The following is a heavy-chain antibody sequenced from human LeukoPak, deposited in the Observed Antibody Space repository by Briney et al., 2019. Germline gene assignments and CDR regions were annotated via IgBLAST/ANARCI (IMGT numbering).Heavy chain of an antibody. Sequence: GGSLRLSCAASGFTFSNYAMSWVRQAPGKGLQWVSGISGSGGSTSFADSVKGRFTFSRDNSKNTVYLQMNSLRADDTAVYYCAKSHGDYYYYYGMDVWGQGTTVTVSS. J-gene: IGHJ6*02. V-gene: IGHV3-23*01. CDR3: AKSHGDYYYYYGMDV. CDR1: GFTFSNYA. CDR2: ISGSGGST.